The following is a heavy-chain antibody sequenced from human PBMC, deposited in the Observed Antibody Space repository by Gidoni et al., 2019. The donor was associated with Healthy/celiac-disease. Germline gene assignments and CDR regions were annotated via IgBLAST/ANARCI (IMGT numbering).Heavy chain of an antibody. V-gene: IGHV4-34*01. J-gene: IGHJ5*02. D-gene: IGHD2-15*01. CDR3: ARGRYCSGGSCLSWFDP. CDR1: GGSFSGYY. CDR2: INHSGST. Sequence: QVQLQQWGAGLMKPSETLSLTCAVYGGSFSGYYWGWIRQPPGKGLEWIGEINHSGSTNYNPSLKRRATISVDTSKNQFSLELSSVTAADTAVYYCARGRYCSGGSCLSWFDPWGQGTLVTVSS.